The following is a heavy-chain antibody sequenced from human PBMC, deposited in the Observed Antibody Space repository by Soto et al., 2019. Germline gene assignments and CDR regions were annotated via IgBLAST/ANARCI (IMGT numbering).Heavy chain of an antibody. J-gene: IGHJ4*02. CDR1: GFDFTNYG. CDR2: ISKSYSPI. CDR3: AREMYTVDF. V-gene: IGHV3-48*02. Sequence: GGSLRLSCAASGFDFTNYGMNWVRQAPGKGLEWVSYISKSYSPIYYADSVKGRFTISRDNAKNSLYLQMNSLRDEDTAVYYCAREMYTVDFWGQGTLVTVSS. D-gene: IGHD1-20*01.